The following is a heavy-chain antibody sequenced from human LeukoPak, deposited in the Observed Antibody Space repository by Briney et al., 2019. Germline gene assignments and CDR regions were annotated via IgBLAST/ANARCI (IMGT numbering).Heavy chain of an antibody. CDR2: INHSGST. CDR3: ARDYYDSRAFDI. D-gene: IGHD3-22*01. CDR1: GGSISSYY. J-gene: IGHJ3*02. V-gene: IGHV4-34*01. Sequence: SETLSLTCTVSGGSISSYYWSWIRQPPGKGLEWIGEINHSGSTNYNPSLKSRVTISVDTSKNQFSLKLSSVTAADTAVYYCARDYYDSRAFDIWGQGTMVTVSS.